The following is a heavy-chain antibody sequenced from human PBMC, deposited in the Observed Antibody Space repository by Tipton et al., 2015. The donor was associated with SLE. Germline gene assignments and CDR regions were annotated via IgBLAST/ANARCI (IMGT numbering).Heavy chain of an antibody. CDR1: GFIFSDYS. V-gene: IGHV3-21*01. CDR3: VRGGGSVGQDFDY. CDR2: ISSSSRYI. Sequence: GSLRLSCAASGFIFSDYSMNWVRQAPGKGLEWVSSISSSSRYIYHAESLKGRFTISRDNAKNTLFLQMNSLRVEDTAVYYCVRGGGSVGQDFDYWGQGTLVAVSS. D-gene: IGHD6-25*01. J-gene: IGHJ4*02.